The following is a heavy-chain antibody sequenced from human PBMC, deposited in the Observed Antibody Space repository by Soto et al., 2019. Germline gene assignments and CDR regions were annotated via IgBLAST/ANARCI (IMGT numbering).Heavy chain of an antibody. J-gene: IGHJ4*02. V-gene: IGHV3-30*18. D-gene: IGHD1-26*01. CDR3: AKGGSVGPILPYYFDY. CDR2: ISYDGSNK. Sequence: GGSLRLSCAASGFTFSSYGMHWVRQAPGKGLEWVAVISYDGSNKYYADSVKGRFTISRDNSKNTLYLQMNSLRAEDTAVYYCAKGGSVGPILPYYFDYWGQGTLVTVSS. CDR1: GFTFSSYG.